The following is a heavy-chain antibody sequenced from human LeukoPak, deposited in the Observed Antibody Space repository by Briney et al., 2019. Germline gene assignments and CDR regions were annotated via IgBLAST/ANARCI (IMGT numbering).Heavy chain of an antibody. CDR3: ARGKTFEVVNYFDY. CDR2: IYYSGST. V-gene: IGHV4-39*07. Sequence: PSETLSLTCTVSGGSISSGSYYWGWIRQPPGKGLEWIGSIYYSGSTYYNPSLKSRITISLDTSKNQFSPKLSSVTAADTAVYYCARGKTFEVVNYFDYWGQGTLVTVSS. CDR1: GGSISSGSYY. J-gene: IGHJ4*02. D-gene: IGHD3-3*01.